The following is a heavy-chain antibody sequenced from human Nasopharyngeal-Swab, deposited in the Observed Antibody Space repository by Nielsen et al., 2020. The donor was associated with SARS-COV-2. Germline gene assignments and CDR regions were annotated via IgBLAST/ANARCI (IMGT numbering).Heavy chain of an antibody. CDR3: AQTYCGGDCYS. CDR2: INHSGST. V-gene: IGHV4-34*01. CDR1: GGSFSGYY. J-gene: IGHJ4*02. Sequence: SETLSLTCAVYGGSFSGYYWSWIRRPPGKGLEWIGEINHSGSTNYNPSLKSRVTISVDTSKNQFSLKLSSVTAADTAVYYCAQTYCGGDCYSWGQGTLVTVSS. D-gene: IGHD2-21*02.